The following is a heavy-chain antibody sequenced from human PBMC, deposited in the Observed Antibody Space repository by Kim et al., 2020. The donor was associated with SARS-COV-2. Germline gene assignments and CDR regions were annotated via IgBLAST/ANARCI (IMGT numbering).Heavy chain of an antibody. D-gene: IGHD2-2*01. J-gene: IGHJ6*01. CDR2: INHSGST. CDR3: ARGRGVVVPAASSSGMDV. CDR1: GGSFSGYY. V-gene: IGHV4-34*01. Sequence: SETLSLTCAVYGGSFSGYYWSWIRQPPGKGLDWIGEINHSGSTNYNPSLKSRFTISVDTSKNQFSLKLSSVTAADTAAYYFARGRGVVVPAASSSGMDV.